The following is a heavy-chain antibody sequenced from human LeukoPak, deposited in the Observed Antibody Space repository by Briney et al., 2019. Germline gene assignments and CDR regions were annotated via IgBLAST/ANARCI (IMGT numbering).Heavy chain of an antibody. CDR3: ARDVDRGYYDSSGYFGSFQH. V-gene: IGHV1-46*01. CDR1: GYTFTSYY. J-gene: IGHJ1*01. CDR2: INPSGGST. Sequence: ASVKVSCKASGYTFTSYYMHWVRQAPGQGLEWMGIINPSGGSTSYAQKFQGRVTMTRDTSTSTVYMELSSLRSEDTAVYYCARDVDRGYYDSSGYFGSFQHWGQGTLVTVSS. D-gene: IGHD3-22*01.